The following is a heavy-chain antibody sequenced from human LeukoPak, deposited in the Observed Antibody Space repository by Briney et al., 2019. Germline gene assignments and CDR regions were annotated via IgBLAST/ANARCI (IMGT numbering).Heavy chain of an antibody. D-gene: IGHD2-2*01. Sequence: ASVKVSCKASGYTFTSYGISWVRQAPGQGLEWMGWISAYNGNINYAQKFQGRVTMTTDTSTSTAYMELRSLRSDDTALYYCARDSPTPFDVAVVPADYYYGMDVWGQGTTVTVSS. CDR2: ISAYNGNI. CDR3: ARDSPTPFDVAVVPADYYYGMDV. CDR1: GYTFTSYG. J-gene: IGHJ6*02. V-gene: IGHV1-18*01.